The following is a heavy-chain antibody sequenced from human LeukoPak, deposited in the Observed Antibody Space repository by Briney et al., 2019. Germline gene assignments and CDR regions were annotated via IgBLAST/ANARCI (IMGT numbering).Heavy chain of an antibody. CDR1: GGSFSGYY. V-gene: IGHV4-34*01. CDR2: INHSGST. Sequence: PSETLSLTCAVYGGSFSGYYWSWIRQPPGKGLEWIGEINHSGSTNYNPSLKSRVIISVDTSKNQFSLKLSSVTAADTAVYYCARADYDFWSGYFYWGQGTLVTVSS. CDR3: ARADYDFWSGYFY. D-gene: IGHD3-3*01. J-gene: IGHJ4*02.